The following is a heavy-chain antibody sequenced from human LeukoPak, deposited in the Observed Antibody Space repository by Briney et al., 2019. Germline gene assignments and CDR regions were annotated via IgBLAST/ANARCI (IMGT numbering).Heavy chain of an antibody. Sequence: SETLSLTRTVSGGSIFNSQNYWSWIRQPPGKGLEWIGYIYYSGSTNHNPSLKSRVTISVDTSKNQFSLKLSSVTAADTAVYYCARKNVYVDYWGQGTLVTVSS. CDR3: ARKNVYVDY. J-gene: IGHJ4*02. CDR1: GGSIFNSQNY. V-gene: IGHV4-61*01. CDR2: IYYSGST.